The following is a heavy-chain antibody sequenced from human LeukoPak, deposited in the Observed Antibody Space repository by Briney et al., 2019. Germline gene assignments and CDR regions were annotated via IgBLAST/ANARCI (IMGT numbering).Heavy chain of an antibody. CDR1: GFSFSSYV. J-gene: IGHJ4*02. CDR2: ISSSSTTL. D-gene: IGHD2-15*01. Sequence: GGSLRLSCAASGFSFSSYVMNWVRQAPGKGLEWVAYISSSSTTLYYADSVKGRFTISRDNAKSSMYLQMNSLRAEDTAVYYCARGYCSGASCYSVDYWGQGTLVTVSS. CDR3: ARGYCSGASCYSVDY. V-gene: IGHV3-48*01.